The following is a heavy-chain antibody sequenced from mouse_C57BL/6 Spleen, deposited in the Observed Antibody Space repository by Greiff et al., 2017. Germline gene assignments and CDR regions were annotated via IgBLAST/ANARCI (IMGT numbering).Heavy chain of an antibody. Sequence: QVQLQQSGAELVKPGASVKISCKASGYTFTDYYINWVKQRPGQGLEWVGKIGPGYGSTYYNEKFKGKATLTVDKSSSTAYLQLSSLTSEDSAVYFCASLNCALWYFDVWGTGTSVTVSS. CDR3: ASLNCALWYFDV. D-gene: IGHD6-1*01. V-gene: IGHV1-77*01. J-gene: IGHJ1*03. CDR1: GYTFTDYY. CDR2: IGPGYGST.